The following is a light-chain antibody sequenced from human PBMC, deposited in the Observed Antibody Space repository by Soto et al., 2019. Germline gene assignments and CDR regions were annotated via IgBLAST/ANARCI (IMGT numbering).Light chain of an antibody. V-gene: IGLV2-14*01. J-gene: IGLJ3*02. CDR3: SSYTSSGTWV. Sequence: QSVLTQPASVSGSPGQSITISCTGTSSDVGGYKYVSWYQQHPGKAPKLMIYEVSNRPSGVSNRFSGSKSGNTASLIISGLQAEDEADFYCSSYTSSGTWVFGGGTQLTVL. CDR2: EVS. CDR1: SSDVGGYKY.